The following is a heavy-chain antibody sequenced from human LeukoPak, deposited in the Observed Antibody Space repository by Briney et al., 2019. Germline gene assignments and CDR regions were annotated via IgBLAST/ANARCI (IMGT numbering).Heavy chain of an antibody. V-gene: IGHV3-48*04. Sequence: GGSLRLSCAASGFTFSTYSVNWVRQAPGKGLEWVSYISFGSSTIYYADSVKGRFTISRDDAQNSLHLQMNSLRADDTAVYYCGRLSRASGYYYVEFWGQGTLVTVSS. D-gene: IGHD3-3*01. J-gene: IGHJ4*02. CDR3: GRLSRASGYYYVEF. CDR1: GFTFSTYS. CDR2: ISFGSSTI.